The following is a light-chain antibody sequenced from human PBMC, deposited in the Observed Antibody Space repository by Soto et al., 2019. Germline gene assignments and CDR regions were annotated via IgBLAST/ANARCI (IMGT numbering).Light chain of an antibody. CDR1: QSVSSNY. Sequence: EIVLTQSPGTLSLSPGERATLSCRASQSVSSNYLAWYQQKPGQAPRLLIYGASNRATGIPDRFSGSGSGTDFTLTISRLEPEDFAVYYCQQYGSSGTFGQGTTGDIK. CDR3: QQYGSSGT. V-gene: IGKV3-20*01. CDR2: GAS. J-gene: IGKJ1*01.